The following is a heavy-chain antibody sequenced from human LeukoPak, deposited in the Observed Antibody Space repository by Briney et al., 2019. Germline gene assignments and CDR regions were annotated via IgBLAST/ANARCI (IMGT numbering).Heavy chain of an antibody. J-gene: IGHJ4*02. V-gene: IGHV1-8*02. Sequence: ASVKVSCKASGGTFSSYAISWVRQAPGQGLEWMGIINPSGGTTNYAQKFQGRVTMTRNTSISTAYMELSSLRSEDTAVYYCARMRAGRNWGQGTLVTVSS. CDR3: ARMRAGRN. CDR1: GGTFSSYA. CDR2: INPSGGTT. D-gene: IGHD6-19*01.